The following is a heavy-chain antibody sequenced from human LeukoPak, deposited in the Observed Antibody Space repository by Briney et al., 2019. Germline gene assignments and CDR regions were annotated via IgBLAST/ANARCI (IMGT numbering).Heavy chain of an antibody. CDR2: ISGSGGST. D-gene: IGHD3-9*01. CDR3: AKDQGGGYDILTGYLYDAFDI. V-gene: IGHV3-23*01. J-gene: IGHJ3*02. Sequence: GGSLRHSCAASGFTFSSYAMSWVRQAPGKGLEWVSAISGSGGSTYYADSVKGRFTISRDNSKNTLYLQMNSLRAEDTAVYYCAKDQGGGYDILTGYLYDAFDIWGQGTMVTVSS. CDR1: GFTFSSYA.